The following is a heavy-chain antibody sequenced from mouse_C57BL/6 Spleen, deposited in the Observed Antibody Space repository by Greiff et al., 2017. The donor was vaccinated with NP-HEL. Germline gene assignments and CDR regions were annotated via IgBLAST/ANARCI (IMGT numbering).Heavy chain of an antibody. Sequence: EVQLQQSGPGMVKPSQSLSLTCTVTGYSITSGYDWHWIRHFPGNKLEWMGYISYSGSTNYNPSLKSRISITHDTSKNHFFLKLNSVTTEDTATYYCARRGDYDGAWFAYWGQGTLVTVSA. V-gene: IGHV3-1*01. D-gene: IGHD2-4*01. CDR2: ISYSGST. CDR3: ARRGDYDGAWFAY. CDR1: GYSITSGYD. J-gene: IGHJ3*01.